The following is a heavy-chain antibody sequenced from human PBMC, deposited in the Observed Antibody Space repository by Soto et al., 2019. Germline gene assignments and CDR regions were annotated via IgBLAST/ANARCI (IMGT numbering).Heavy chain of an antibody. J-gene: IGHJ6*02. Sequence: GGSLRLSCAASGFTFSSYSMNWVRQAPGKGLEWVSYISSSSSTIYYADSVKGRFTISRDNAKNSLYLQMNSLRAEDTAVYYCARGPGDLADGDYYYYGMDVWGQGTTVTVSS. CDR3: ARGPGDLADGDYYYYGMDV. V-gene: IGHV3-48*04. CDR1: GFTFSSYS. CDR2: ISSSSSTI. D-gene: IGHD7-27*01.